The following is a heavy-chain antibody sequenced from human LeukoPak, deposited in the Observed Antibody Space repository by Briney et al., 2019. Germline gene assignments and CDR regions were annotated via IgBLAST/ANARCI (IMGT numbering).Heavy chain of an antibody. J-gene: IGHJ4*02. Sequence: SVNVSCTASGGTFSIYTISWVRQAPGQGLELMGRIIPILGIANYTPKFQARVTITADKSTRTAYMELSSLRSEDTAVYYCARNIGGSYPAADYWGQGTLVTVSS. D-gene: IGHD1-26*01. CDR3: ARNIGGSYPAADY. CDR2: IIPILGIA. CDR1: GGTFSIYT. V-gene: IGHV1-69*02.